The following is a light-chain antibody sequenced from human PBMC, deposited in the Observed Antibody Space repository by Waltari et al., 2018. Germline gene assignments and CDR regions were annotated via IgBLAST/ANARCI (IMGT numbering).Light chain of an antibody. Sequence: DFVMTQSPDSLTVSLGERATINCQSSQSVLYTSDSKNYLAWYQQIPGQPPKLLIYWASIRASGVPDRFSGSGSGTDFTLTISSLQAEDVALYYCQQYYTTPFTFGQGTTLEIK. CDR2: WAS. V-gene: IGKV4-1*01. CDR1: QSVLYTSDSKNY. CDR3: QQYYTTPFT. J-gene: IGKJ2*01.